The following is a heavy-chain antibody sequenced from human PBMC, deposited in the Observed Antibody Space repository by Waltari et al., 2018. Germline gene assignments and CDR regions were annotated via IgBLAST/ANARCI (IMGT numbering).Heavy chain of an antibody. V-gene: IGHV1-2*02. Sequence: QVQLVQSGAEVKKPGASVKVSCKASGYTFTGYYMHWVRQAPGQGLEWMGWINPNSGGTNYAQKFQGRVTMTRDTSSSTAYMELSRLRSDDTAVYYCARVLSGSGSYYWFDPWGQGTLVTVSS. D-gene: IGHD3-10*01. CDR1: GYTFTGYY. J-gene: IGHJ5*02. CDR3: ARVLSGSGSYYWFDP. CDR2: INPNSGGT.